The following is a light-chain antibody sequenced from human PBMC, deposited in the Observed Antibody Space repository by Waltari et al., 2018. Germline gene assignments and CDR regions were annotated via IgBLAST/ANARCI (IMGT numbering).Light chain of an antibody. CDR2: EAS. Sequence: EIMLTQSPGTLSLSPGERATLSCRASQSICRYLVWYQQKPGQAPRLLMYEASRRATGIPDRFSGSGSGTDFSLTISRLEPEDFAVYYCQNHERLPATFGQGTKLEIK. CDR1: QSICRY. CDR3: QNHERLPAT. V-gene: IGKV3-20*01. J-gene: IGKJ1*01.